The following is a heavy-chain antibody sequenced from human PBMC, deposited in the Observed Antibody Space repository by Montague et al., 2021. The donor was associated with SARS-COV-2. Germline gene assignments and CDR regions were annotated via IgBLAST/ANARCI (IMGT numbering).Heavy chain of an antibody. D-gene: IGHD6-13*01. CDR3: ARVGRQQLVRLSGMDV. V-gene: IGHV4-39*07. CDR1: GGSISSNLFY. J-gene: IGHJ6*02. Sequence: SETLSLTCTVSGGSISSNLFYWGWIRQTPGKGLEWIGDIYYSGSTYYNPSLKSRVTISVDTSKNQFSLKLSSVTAADTAVYYCARVGRQQLVRLSGMDVWGQGTTVTVSS. CDR2: IYYSGST.